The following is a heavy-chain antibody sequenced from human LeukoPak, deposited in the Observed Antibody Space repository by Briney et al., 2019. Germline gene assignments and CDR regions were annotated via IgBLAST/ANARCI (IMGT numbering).Heavy chain of an antibody. J-gene: IGHJ4*02. Sequence: ASVKVSCKASGYTFTSYAISWVRQAPGQGLEWMGRIIPIFGTANYAQKFQGRITMTTDTSTSTAYMELRSLRSDDTAVYYCARDLSLGRHEYGEPFDYWGQGTMVTVSS. V-gene: IGHV1-18*01. CDR3: ARDLSLGRHEYGEPFDY. D-gene: IGHD4/OR15-4a*01. CDR2: IIPIFGTA. CDR1: GYTFTSYA.